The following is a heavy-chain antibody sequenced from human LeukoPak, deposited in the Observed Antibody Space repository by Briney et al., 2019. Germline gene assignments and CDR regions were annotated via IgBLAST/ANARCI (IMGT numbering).Heavy chain of an antibody. CDR2: IYSGGST. CDR3: ARARGIAVAGSIWYYYYGMDV. D-gene: IGHD6-19*01. J-gene: IGHJ6*02. V-gene: IGHV3-66*01. CDR1: GFTVSSNY. Sequence: GGSLRLSCAASGFTVSSNYMSWVRQAPGKGLEWVSVIYSGGSTYYADSVKGRFTISRDNSKNTLYLQMNSLRAEDTAVYYCARARGIAVAGSIWYYYYGMDVWGQGTTVTVSS.